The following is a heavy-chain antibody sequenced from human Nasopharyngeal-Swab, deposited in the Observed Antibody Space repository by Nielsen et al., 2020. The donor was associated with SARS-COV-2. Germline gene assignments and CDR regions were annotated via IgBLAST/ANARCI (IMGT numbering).Heavy chain of an antibody. CDR2: IYYDGSA. CDR3: ARRQTNAFDV. Sequence: SETLSLTCTVSGGSIRSGDYYWGWVRQPPGKGLEWVGYIYYDGSAYYNPSLESRVTMSVDASKNQFSLKLTSVTAVDTAVYYCARRQTNAFDVWGQGTMVTVSS. J-gene: IGHJ3*01. CDR1: GGSIRSGDYY. V-gene: IGHV4-30-4*01.